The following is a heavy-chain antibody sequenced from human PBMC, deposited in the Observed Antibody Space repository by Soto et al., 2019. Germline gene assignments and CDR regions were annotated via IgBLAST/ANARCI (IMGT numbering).Heavy chain of an antibody. V-gene: IGHV3-74*01. D-gene: IGHD1-7*01. Sequence: GGSLRLSCAASEFTFRSYWMHWVRQSPGRGLVWVSRISGDGSSTNYADSVKGRFTISRDNAKNTVYLQIDSLRAEDTAVYYCARSLPGTYGAFDLWGQGTMVTVSS. CDR1: EFTFRSYW. CDR3: ARSLPGTYGAFDL. J-gene: IGHJ3*01. CDR2: ISGDGSST.